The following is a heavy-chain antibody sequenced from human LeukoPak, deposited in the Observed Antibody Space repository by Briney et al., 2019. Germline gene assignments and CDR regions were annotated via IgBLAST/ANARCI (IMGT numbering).Heavy chain of an antibody. CDR2: ISAYNGNT. D-gene: IGHD2-2*01. Sequence: ASVTVSCKASGYTFTSYGISWVRQAPGQGLEWMGWISAYNGNTNYAQKLQGRVTMTTDTSTSTAYMELRSLRSDDTAVYYCARHSLLLWRVVPAAIPPFPSGWFDPWGQGTLVTVSS. V-gene: IGHV1-18*04. J-gene: IGHJ5*02. CDR3: ARHSLLLWRVVPAAIPPFPSGWFDP. CDR1: GYTFTSYG.